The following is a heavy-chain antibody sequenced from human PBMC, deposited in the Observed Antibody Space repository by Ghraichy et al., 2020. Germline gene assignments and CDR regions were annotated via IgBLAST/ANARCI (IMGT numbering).Heavy chain of an antibody. CDR3: ARGRPKYYYDSSGYYRFDY. CDR2: INHSGST. D-gene: IGHD3-22*01. CDR1: GGSFSGYY. Sequence: SETLSLTCAVYGGSFSGYYWSWIRQPPGKGLEWIGEINHSGSTNYNPSLKSRVTISVDTSKNQFSLKLSSVTAADTAVYYCARGRPKYYYDSSGYYRFDYWGQGTLVTVSS. J-gene: IGHJ4*02. V-gene: IGHV4-34*01.